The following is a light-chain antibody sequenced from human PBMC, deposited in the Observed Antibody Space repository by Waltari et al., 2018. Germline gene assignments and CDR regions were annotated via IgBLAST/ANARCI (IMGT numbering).Light chain of an antibody. CDR1: SSNIGAGYD. V-gene: IGLV1-40*01. CDR3: QSYDSSLSGYV. Sequence: QSVLTQPPSVSGAPGQRVTISCTGSSSNIGAGYDVHWYQQLPGTAPKLLIYGNSNRPDGVPDRFSGTKSGTSASLAITGLQAEDEADYYCQSYDSSLSGYVFGTGTKVTVL. CDR2: GNS. J-gene: IGLJ1*01.